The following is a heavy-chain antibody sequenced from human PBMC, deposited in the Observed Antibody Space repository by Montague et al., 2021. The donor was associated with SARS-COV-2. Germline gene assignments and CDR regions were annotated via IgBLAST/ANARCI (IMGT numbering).Heavy chain of an antibody. CDR1: GASISSGDYY. CDR3: AGVGGGTTRYFDY. CDR2: IYTSGGT. Sequence: TLSLTCTVSGASISSGDYYWSWIRQPAGKGLEWIGRIYTSGGTNYNPSLNSRVTILVDTSQNQFSLSLRSVTAADRAVYYCAGVGGGTTRYFDYWGQGTLVTVSS. D-gene: IGHD1-1*01. V-gene: IGHV4-61*02. J-gene: IGHJ4*02.